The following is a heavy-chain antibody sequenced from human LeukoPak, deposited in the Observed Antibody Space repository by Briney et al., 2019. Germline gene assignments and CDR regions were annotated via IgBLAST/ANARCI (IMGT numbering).Heavy chain of an antibody. V-gene: IGHV4-4*07. CDR1: GASISSYY. CDR3: ARDKEYYYDSSSPLDAFDI. D-gene: IGHD3-22*01. J-gene: IGHJ3*02. CDR2: IYTSGST. Sequence: PSETLSLTCTVSGASISSYYWSWIRQPAGKGLEWIGRIYTSGSTNYNPSLKSRVTMSVDTSKNQFSLKLSSVTAADTAVYYCARDKEYYYDSSSPLDAFDIWGQGTMVTVSS.